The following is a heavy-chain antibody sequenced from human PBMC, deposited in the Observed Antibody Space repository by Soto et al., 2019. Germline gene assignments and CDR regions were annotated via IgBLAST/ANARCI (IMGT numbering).Heavy chain of an antibody. D-gene: IGHD6-13*01. CDR2: INPSGGST. J-gene: IGHJ6*02. Sequence: ASVKVSCKVPESDGITWVRQAPGQGLEWMGMINPSGGSTTYAQNFQGRVTMTRDTSTSTVYMDLNSLRSDDTAVYYCARATSAGNGRRVDVWGQGTTVTVSS. CDR3: ARATSAGNGRRVDV. CDR1: ESDG. V-gene: IGHV1-46*02.